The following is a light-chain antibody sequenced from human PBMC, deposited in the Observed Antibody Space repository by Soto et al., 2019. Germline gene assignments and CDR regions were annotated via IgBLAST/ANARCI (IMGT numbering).Light chain of an antibody. J-gene: IGKJ1*01. CDR2: DAS. CDR3: QQYDDWPRT. Sequence: EIVMTQSPATLSVSPGERVTLSCRASQSIRNNLAWYQQRPGQAPRLLIYDASITATGVPSRFSGGGSGTEFILTISSLQSEDFAVYYCQQYDDWPRTFGQGTKVDIK. V-gene: IGKV3-15*01. CDR1: QSIRNN.